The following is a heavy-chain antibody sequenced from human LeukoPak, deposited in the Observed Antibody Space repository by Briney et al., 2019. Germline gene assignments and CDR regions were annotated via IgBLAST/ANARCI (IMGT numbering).Heavy chain of an antibody. CDR3: AREYSGYCSGGSCYTPPEDY. V-gene: IGHV3-21*01. J-gene: IGHJ4*02. CDR1: GFTFSSYS. Sequence: PGGSLRLSCAASGFTFSSYSMNWVRQAPGKGLEWVSSISSSSSYIYYADSVKGRFTISRDNAKNSLYLQMNSLRAEDTAVYYCAREYSGYCSGGSCYTPPEDYWGQGTLVTVSS. CDR2: ISSSSSYI. D-gene: IGHD2-15*01.